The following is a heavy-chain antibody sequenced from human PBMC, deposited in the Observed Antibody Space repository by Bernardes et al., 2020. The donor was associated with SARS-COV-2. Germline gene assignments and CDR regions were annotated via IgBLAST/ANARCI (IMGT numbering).Heavy chain of an antibody. V-gene: IGHV4-39*01. D-gene: IGHD1-7*01. J-gene: IGHJ6*02. CDR2: IYYSGST. CDR3: ARQIRGTTFLYYYYGMDV. Sequence: SETLSLTCTVSGGSISSSSYYWGWIRQPPGKGLEWIGSIYYSGSTYYNPSLKSRVTISVDTSKNQFSLKLSSVTAADTAVYYCARQIRGTTFLYYYYGMDVWCQGTTVTVSS. CDR1: GGSISSSSYY.